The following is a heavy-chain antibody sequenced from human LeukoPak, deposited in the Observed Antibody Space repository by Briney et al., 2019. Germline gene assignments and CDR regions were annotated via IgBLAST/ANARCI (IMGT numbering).Heavy chain of an antibody. V-gene: IGHV4-34*01. CDR1: GGSFSGYY. CDR3: ASLSDAFDI. J-gene: IGHJ3*02. CDR2: INHSGST. Sequence: PETLSLTCAVYGGSFSGYYWSWIRQPPGKGLEWIGEINHSGSTNYNPSLKSRVTISVDTSKNQFSLKLSSVTAADTAVYYCASLSDAFDIWGQGTMVTVSS.